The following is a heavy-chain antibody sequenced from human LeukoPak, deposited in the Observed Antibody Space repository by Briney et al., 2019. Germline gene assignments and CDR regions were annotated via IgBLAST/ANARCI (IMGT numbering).Heavy chain of an antibody. CDR2: IYYSGST. J-gene: IGHJ4*02. D-gene: IGHD1-26*01. V-gene: IGHV4-59*01. Sequence: SETLSLICTVSGGSISSYYWSWIRQPPGKGLEWIGYIYYSGSTNYNPSLKSRVTISVDTSKNQFSLKLSSVTAADTAVYYCARHFPNVGAIDYWGQGTLVTVSS. CDR1: GGSISSYY. CDR3: ARHFPNVGAIDY.